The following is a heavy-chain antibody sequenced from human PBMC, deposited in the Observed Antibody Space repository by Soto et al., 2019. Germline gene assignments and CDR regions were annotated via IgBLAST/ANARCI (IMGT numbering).Heavy chain of an antibody. CDR1: GGSISSSSYY. D-gene: IGHD3-16*02. V-gene: IGHV4-39*01. J-gene: IGHJ4*02. Sequence: PSETLSLTCTVSGGSISSSSYYWGWIRQPPGKGLEWIGSIYYSGNTYYNPSLKSRVTISVDTSKNQFSLKLSSVTAADTAVYYCARQPYYDYVWGTNRYSLLPFDFWGQGTLVTVSS. CDR2: IYYSGNT. CDR3: ARQPYYDYVWGTNRYSLLPFDF.